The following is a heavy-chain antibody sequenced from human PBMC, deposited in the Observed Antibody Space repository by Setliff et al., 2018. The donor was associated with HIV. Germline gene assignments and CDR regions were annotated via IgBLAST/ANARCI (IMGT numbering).Heavy chain of an antibody. D-gene: IGHD6-13*01. CDR1: GGSLSGFY. CDR3: ARDPGITAAGTEYFDS. CDR2: ISHSGST. V-gene: IGHV4-34*01. Sequence: KASETLSLTCAVYGGSLSGFYWTFIRQSPGKGLEWIGEISHSGSTNYNPSLKSRVTISVDTSKNQFSLKLSSVTAADTAVYYCARDPGITAAGTEYFDSWGQGILVTVSS. J-gene: IGHJ4*02.